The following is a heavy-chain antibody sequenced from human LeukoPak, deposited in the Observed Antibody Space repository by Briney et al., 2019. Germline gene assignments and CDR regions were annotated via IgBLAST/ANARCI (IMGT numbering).Heavy chain of an antibody. CDR3: AKAHDYYDSSGYYPTFDY. J-gene: IGHJ4*02. D-gene: IGHD3-22*01. V-gene: IGHV3-74*01. CDR2: IKSDGGLT. CDR1: GFTFSDYW. Sequence: PGGSLRLSCAASGFTFSDYWMHWVRQAPGKGLVWVSRIKSDGGLTNYADSVKGRFTISRDNSKNTLYLQMNSLRAEDTAVYYCAKAHDYYDSSGYYPTFDYWGQGTLVTVSS.